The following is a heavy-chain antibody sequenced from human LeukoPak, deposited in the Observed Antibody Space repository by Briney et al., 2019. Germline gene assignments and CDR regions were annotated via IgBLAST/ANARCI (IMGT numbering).Heavy chain of an antibody. D-gene: IGHD3-3*01. CDR1: GGSFSGYY. CDR2: INHSGST. J-gene: IGHJ6*02. Sequence: SETLSLTCAVYGGSFSGYYWSWIRQPPGKGLEWIGEINHSGSTNYNPSLKSRVTISVDTSKNQFSLKLSSVTAADTAVYYCARGRPPITIFGVVIEDPYYYYVMDVWGQGTTVTVSS. V-gene: IGHV4-34*01. CDR3: ARGRPPITIFGVVIEDPYYYYVMDV.